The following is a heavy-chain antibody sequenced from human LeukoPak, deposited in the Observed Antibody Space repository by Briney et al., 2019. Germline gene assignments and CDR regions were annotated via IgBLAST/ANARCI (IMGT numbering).Heavy chain of an antibody. CDR2: INPNSGGT. J-gene: IGHJ4*02. Sequence: EASVKVSCKASGYTLTGYYMHWVRQAPGQGLEWMGWINPNSGGTNYAQKFQGRVTMTRDTSISTAYMELSRLRSDDTAVYYCASDGAYYGSGSYYYYFDYWGQGTLVTVSS. CDR1: GYTLTGYY. CDR3: ASDGAYYGSGSYYYYFDY. D-gene: IGHD3-10*01. V-gene: IGHV1-2*02.